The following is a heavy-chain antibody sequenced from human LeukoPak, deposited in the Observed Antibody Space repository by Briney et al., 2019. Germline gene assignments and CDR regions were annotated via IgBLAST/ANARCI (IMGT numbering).Heavy chain of an antibody. CDR2: IYYSGST. D-gene: IGHD2/OR15-2a*01. Sequence: SEALSLTCAVSGDSISDYSWYWIRQPPGKGLEWIGSIYYSGSTNYNPSLKSRVTISLDTSKNQFSLKLRSVTAADTAVCHCARLPYYLSYAFDFWGQGTMVTVSS. CDR3: ARLPYYLSYAFDF. V-gene: IGHV4-59*01. J-gene: IGHJ3*01. CDR1: GDSISDYS.